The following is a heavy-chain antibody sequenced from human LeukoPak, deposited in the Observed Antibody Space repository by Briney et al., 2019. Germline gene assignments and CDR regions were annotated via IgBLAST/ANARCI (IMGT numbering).Heavy chain of an antibody. V-gene: IGHV3-30*03. CDR1: GFAFSTSG. CDR2: ISYDGNHK. D-gene: IGHD5-18*01. CDR3: ARDLGDTANGMDV. Sequence: PGRSLRLSCAAAGFAFSTSGMHWVRQAPGKGLEWVAVISYDGNHKYYADSVKGRFTISRDNSKNTLYLQMNSLRAEDTAVYYCARDLGDTANGMDVWGQGTTVTVSS. J-gene: IGHJ6*02.